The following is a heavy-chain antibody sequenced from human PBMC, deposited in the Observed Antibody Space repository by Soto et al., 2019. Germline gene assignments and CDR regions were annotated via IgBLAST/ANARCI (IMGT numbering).Heavy chain of an antibody. V-gene: IGHV3-30*18. CDR2: ISPDGSNK. Sequence: QVQLVESGGGVVQPGRSLRLSCAASGFTFSSYGMHWVRQAPGKGLEWVAVISPDGSNKYYADSVKGRFTITRDNSNNTLYMQRNSLRAEDTAVYYCAKNNYYGSGSWSFDYWGQGTLVTVSS. J-gene: IGHJ4*02. CDR1: GFTFSSYG. D-gene: IGHD3-10*01. CDR3: AKNNYYGSGSWSFDY.